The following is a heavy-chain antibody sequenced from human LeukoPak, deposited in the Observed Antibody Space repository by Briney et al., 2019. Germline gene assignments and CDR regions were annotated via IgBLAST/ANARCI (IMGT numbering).Heavy chain of an antibody. D-gene: IGHD5-18*01. CDR2: ISSSSGTI. V-gene: IGHV3-48*01. CDR3: ARALGYSYGYAVDY. J-gene: IGHJ4*02. Sequence: PGGSLRLSCAASGFPFSSYSMNWVRQTPGKGLEWLSYISSSSGTIYYADSVKGRFTISGDNAKNSLHLQMYSLRAEDTAVYYCARALGYSYGYAVDYWGQGTRVTVSS. CDR1: GFPFSSYS.